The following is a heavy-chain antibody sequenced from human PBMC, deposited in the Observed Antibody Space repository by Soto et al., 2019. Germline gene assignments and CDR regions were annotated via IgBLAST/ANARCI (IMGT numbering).Heavy chain of an antibody. D-gene: IGHD6-19*01. J-gene: IGHJ4*02. CDR2: LYWDDDN. V-gene: IGHV2-5*02. CDR1: GFSLSTRDVG. Sequence: QITLKESGPTLVKPTQTLTLTCTFSGFSLSTRDVGVGWIRQPQGKALEWLALLYWDDDNRYSPSLRRRLTLTKDTSKNQVVLTMTNMDPVDTATYYCAHGSGWLFDYWGPGTLVTVSS. CDR3: AHGSGWLFDY.